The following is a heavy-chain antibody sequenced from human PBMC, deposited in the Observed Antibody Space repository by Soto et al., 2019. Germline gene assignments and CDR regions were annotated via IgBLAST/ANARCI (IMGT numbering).Heavy chain of an antibody. CDR3: ARGVATVVTSYFDY. CDR2: INHSGST. Sequence: SETLPLTCAVYGGSFSGYYWSWIRQPPGKGLEWIGEINHSGSTNYNPSLKSRVTISVDTSKNQFSLKLSSVTAADTAVYYCARGVATVVTSYFDYWGQGTLVTVSS. V-gene: IGHV4-34*01. D-gene: IGHD5-12*01. CDR1: GGSFSGYY. J-gene: IGHJ4*02.